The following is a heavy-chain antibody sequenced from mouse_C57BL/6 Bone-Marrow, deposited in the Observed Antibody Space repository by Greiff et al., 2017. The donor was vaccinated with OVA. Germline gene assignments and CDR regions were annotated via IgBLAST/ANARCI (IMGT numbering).Heavy chain of an antibody. Sequence: VKLQESGAELVRPGASVTLSCKASGYTFTDYEMHWVKQTPVHGLEWIGAIDPETGGTAYNQKFKGKAILTADKSSSTDYMELRSLTSEDSAVYYCTRGYSNYYAMDYWGQGTSVTVSS. CDR3: TRGYSNYYAMDY. CDR2: IDPETGGT. J-gene: IGHJ4*01. D-gene: IGHD2-5*01. CDR1: GYTFTDYE. V-gene: IGHV1-15*01.